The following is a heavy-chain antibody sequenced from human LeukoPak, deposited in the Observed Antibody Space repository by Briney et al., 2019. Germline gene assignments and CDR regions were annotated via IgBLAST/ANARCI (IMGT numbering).Heavy chain of an antibody. CDR1: GYTFTSYG. CDR2: ISAYNGNT. D-gene: IGHD3-10*01. CDR3: ARGDKWFGELPSFN. Sequence: ASVKVSCKASGYTFTSYGISWVRPAPGRGLEWMGWISAYNGNTNYAQKLQGRVTMTTDTSTSTAYMELRSLRSDDTAVYYCARGDKWFGELPSFNWGQGTLVTVSS. V-gene: IGHV1-18*04. J-gene: IGHJ4*02.